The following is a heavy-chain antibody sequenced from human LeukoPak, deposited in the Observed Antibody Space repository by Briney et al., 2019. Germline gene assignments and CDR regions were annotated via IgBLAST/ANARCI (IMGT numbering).Heavy chain of an antibody. V-gene: IGHV3-23*01. CDR1: GFTLSSYA. J-gene: IGHJ4*02. CDR2: FSGITDNT. D-gene: IGHD6-6*01. Sequence: GGSLTLSCAASGFTLSSYAMSWVRPAPAKGLEWVSVFSGITDNTYDAVSVKGRFTISRDNAKNTLHLQMNGLRAEDTALYYCAKAIGARYYIDYWGQGTLVTVSS. CDR3: AKAIGARYYIDY.